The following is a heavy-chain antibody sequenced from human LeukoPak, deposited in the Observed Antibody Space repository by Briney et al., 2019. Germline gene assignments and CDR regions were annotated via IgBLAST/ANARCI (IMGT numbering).Heavy chain of an antibody. V-gene: IGHV3-9*01. Sequence: QPGGSLRLTCAVSGFTFDDYAMHWVRQAPGKGLERVSGIIWNSGDVGYADSVKGRFTISRDNARTSLYLQMNSLRAEDTAFYYCAKDRNNRDLDSLDVWGQGTMVTVSS. CDR2: IIWNSGDV. CDR3: AKDRNNRDLDSLDV. D-gene: IGHD2/OR15-2a*01. J-gene: IGHJ3*01. CDR1: GFTFDDYA.